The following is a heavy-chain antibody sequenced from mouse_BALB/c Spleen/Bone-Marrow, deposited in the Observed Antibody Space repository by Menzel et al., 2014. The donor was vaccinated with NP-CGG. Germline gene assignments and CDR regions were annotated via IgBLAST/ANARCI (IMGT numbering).Heavy chain of an antibody. CDR2: INSNGGST. CDR3: ARKVRKYYAMDY. V-gene: IGHV5-6-3*01. Sequence: EVQLVESGGGLVQPGVSLKLSCAASGFTFSSYGMSWVRQTPDKRLELVATINSNGGSTYYPDSVKGRFTISRDNAKNTLYLQMSSLKSEDTAMYYCARKVRKYYAMDYWGQGTSVTVSS. CDR1: GFTFSSYG. J-gene: IGHJ4*01. D-gene: IGHD1-3*01.